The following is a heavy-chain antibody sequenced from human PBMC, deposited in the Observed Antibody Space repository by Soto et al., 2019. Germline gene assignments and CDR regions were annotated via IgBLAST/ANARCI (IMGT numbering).Heavy chain of an antibody. CDR1: GFTLSRYG. V-gene: IGHV3-30*05. D-gene: IGHD1-1*01. Sequence: QVQLVESGGGVVQPGRSLRLSCAASGFTLSRYGMHWVRQAPGKGLEWVAVISFEGNTQYYADSVKGRFTISRDNSKDTLSLQIHSLRPEDTAVYYCARGAEHQLLSRDCFYGMDVWGQGTTVSVSS. CDR2: ISFEGNTQ. CDR3: ARGAEHQLLSRDCFYGMDV. J-gene: IGHJ6*02.